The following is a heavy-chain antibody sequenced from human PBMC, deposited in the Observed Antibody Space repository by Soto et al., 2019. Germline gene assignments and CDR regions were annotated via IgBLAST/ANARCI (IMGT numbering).Heavy chain of an antibody. V-gene: IGHV4-4*02. J-gene: IGHJ5*02. CDR2: TYHSGTP. CDR3: AREVNSSPARGPNWFDP. CDR1: GDSINNSHW. D-gene: IGHD6-13*01. Sequence: QVQLQESGPGLVQPSGTLSLTCAVSGDSINNSHWWSWVRQTPGKGLEWIGETYHSGTPNYNPSLKTRVTISISKSKNQFSRKMNSVTAADTAVYYCAREVNSSPARGPNWFDPWGQGTLVTVSS.